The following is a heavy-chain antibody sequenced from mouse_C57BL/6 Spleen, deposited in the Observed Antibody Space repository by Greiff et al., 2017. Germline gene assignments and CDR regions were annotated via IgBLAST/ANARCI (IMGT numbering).Heavy chain of an antibody. CDR3: ARDADDGYFPWYFDV. D-gene: IGHD2-3*01. V-gene: IGHV5-4*01. Sequence: EVKLEESGGGLVKPGGSLKLSCAASGFTFSSYAMSWVRQTPEKRLEWVATISDGGSYTYYPDNVKGRFTISRDNAKNNLYLQMSHLKSEDTAMYYCARDADDGYFPWYFDVWGTGTTVTVSS. J-gene: IGHJ1*03. CDR1: GFTFSSYA. CDR2: ISDGGSYT.